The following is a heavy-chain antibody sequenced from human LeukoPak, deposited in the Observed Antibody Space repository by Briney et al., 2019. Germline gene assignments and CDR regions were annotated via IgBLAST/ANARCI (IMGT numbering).Heavy chain of an antibody. CDR1: GYTFTSYY. J-gene: IGHJ6*03. Sequence: ASVKVSCKASGYTFTSYYMHWVRQAPGQGLEWMGIINPSGGSTSYAQEFQGRVTMTRDMSTSTVYMELSSLRSEDTAVYYCARDRVTMVRGTYYYMDVWGKGTTVTVSS. V-gene: IGHV1-46*01. D-gene: IGHD3-10*01. CDR3: ARDRVTMVRGTYYYMDV. CDR2: INPSGGST.